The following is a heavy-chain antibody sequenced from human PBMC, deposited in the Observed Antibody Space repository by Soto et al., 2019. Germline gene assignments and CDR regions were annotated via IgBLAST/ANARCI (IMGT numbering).Heavy chain of an antibody. V-gene: IGHV3-23*01. D-gene: IGHD2-21*02. J-gene: IGHJ4*02. CDR3: AKLRVTDCGSDCSGY. CDR1: GFAFSSYA. CDR2: ISGSGGST. Sequence: PGGSLRLSCAASGFAFSSYAMSWVRQAPGKGLEWVSAISGSGGSTYYADSVKGRFTISRDNSKNTLYLQMNSLRAEDTAVYYCAKLRVTDCGSDCSGYWGQGTLVTVSS.